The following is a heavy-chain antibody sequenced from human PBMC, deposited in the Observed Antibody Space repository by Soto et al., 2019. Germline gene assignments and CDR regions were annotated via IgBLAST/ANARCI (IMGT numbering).Heavy chain of an antibody. CDR3: ARATSWLRYFDY. CDR2: INHSGST. V-gene: IGHV4-34*01. J-gene: IGHJ4*02. Sequence: QVQLQQWGAGLLKPSETLSLTCAVYGGSFSGYYWSWIRQPPGKGLEWIGEINHSGSTNYNPSLKSRVTISVDTSKNQSSLKLSSVTAADTAVYYCARATSWLRYFDYWGQGTLVTVSS. CDR1: GGSFSGYY. D-gene: IGHD2-2*01.